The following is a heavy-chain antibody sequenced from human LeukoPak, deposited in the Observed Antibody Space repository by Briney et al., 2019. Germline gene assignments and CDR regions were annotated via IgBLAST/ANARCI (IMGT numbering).Heavy chain of an antibody. Sequence: SGGSLRLSCAASGFTVNTNYMSWVRQAPGKGLQWVSAIYSGGTTYYADSVKGRFTISRDNSKNTLYLQMNSLRAEDTAVYYCARASGYSSPFDYWGQGTLVTVSS. CDR3: ARASGYSSPFDY. D-gene: IGHD6-19*01. CDR2: IYSGGTT. V-gene: IGHV3-53*01. J-gene: IGHJ4*02. CDR1: GFTVNTNY.